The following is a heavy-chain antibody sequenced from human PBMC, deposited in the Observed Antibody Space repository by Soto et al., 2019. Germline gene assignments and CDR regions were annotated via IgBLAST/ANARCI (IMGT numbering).Heavy chain of an antibody. V-gene: IGHV3-33*01. J-gene: IGHJ4*02. CDR3: ARKFSSAVDY. D-gene: IGHD6-6*01. Sequence: QVQLVESGGGVVQPGRSLRLSCAASGFTFSSYGMHWVRQAPGKGLEWVTVIWYDGSNKYYADSVKGRFTISRDNSKNTLYLQMNSLRAEDTAVYYCARKFSSAVDYWGQGTLVTVSS. CDR1: GFTFSSYG. CDR2: IWYDGSNK.